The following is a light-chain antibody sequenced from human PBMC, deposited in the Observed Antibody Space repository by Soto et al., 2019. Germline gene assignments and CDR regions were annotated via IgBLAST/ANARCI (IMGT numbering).Light chain of an antibody. V-gene: IGKV1-5*03. CDR2: KAS. CDR3: HQYDSAPLT. Sequence: DVQMTQSPSTLSASVGDRVTITCRASQNVNTWLAWYQQKPGRASDLLIHKASTLETGVPSRFSGSGSGTEFTLSISSLQPDDFATYYCHQYDSAPLTFGGGTKVEIK. CDR1: QNVNTW. J-gene: IGKJ4*01.